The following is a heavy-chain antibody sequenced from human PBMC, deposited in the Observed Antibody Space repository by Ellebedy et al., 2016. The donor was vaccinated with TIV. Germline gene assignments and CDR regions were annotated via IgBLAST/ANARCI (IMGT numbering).Heavy chain of an antibody. J-gene: IGHJ6*02. Sequence: AASVKVSCKASGYTFTGYYMHWVRQAPGQGLEWMGWINPNSGGTNYVQKFQGRVTMTRATSISTAYMGLSRLRADDTAVYYCARDNVGVCMDVWGQGTTVTVSS. CDR3: ARDNVGVCMDV. D-gene: IGHD2-15*01. CDR1: GYTFTGYY. V-gene: IGHV1-2*02. CDR2: INPNSGGT.